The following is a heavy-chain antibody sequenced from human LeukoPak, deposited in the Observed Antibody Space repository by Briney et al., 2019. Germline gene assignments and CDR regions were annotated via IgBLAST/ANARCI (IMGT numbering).Heavy chain of an antibody. CDR1: GGSISSGGYY. J-gene: IGHJ4*02. CDR2: IYYSGST. Sequence: SETLSLTCTVSGGSISSGGYYWSWIRQHPGKGLEWIGYIYYSGSTYYSPSLKSRVTISVDTSKNQFSLKLSSVTAADTAVYYCARNGSPTYYFDYWGQGTLVTVSS. V-gene: IGHV4-31*03. CDR3: ARNGSPTYYFDY. D-gene: IGHD3-10*01.